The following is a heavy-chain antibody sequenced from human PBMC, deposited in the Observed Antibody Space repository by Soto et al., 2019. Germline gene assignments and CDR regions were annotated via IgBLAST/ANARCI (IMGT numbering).Heavy chain of an antibody. V-gene: IGHV3-30*18. J-gene: IGHJ5*02. CDR3: AKEMRVNWFDP. CDR2: ISYDGSNK. D-gene: IGHD6-13*01. Sequence: GGSLRLSCAASGFTFSSYGMHWVRQAPGKGLEWVAVISYDGSNKYYADSVKGRFTISRDNSKNTLYLQMNSLRAEDTAVYYCAKEMRVNWFDPWGQGTLVTVSS. CDR1: GFTFSSYG.